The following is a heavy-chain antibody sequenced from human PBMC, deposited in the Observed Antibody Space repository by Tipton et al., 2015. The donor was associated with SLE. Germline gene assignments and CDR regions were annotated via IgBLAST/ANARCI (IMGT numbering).Heavy chain of an antibody. Sequence: TLSLTCTVSGGSVSSGSYYWGWIRQPPGKGLEWIGITNQGGGTYYNSSLKSRVTISLDASKNQFSLKLSSVTAADTAVYYCARERRATYYDFWSGEGAFDYRGQGTLVTVSS. CDR1: GGSVSSGSYY. J-gene: IGHJ4*02. V-gene: IGHV4-39*07. D-gene: IGHD3-3*01. CDR2: TNQGGGT. CDR3: ARERRATYYDFWSGEGAFDY.